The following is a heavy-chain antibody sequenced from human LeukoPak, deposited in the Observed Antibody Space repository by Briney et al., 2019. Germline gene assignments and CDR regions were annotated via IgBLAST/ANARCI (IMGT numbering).Heavy chain of an antibody. V-gene: IGHV4-34*01. CDR3: ASRSTYYYGSGSYYWSY. CDR2: INHSGST. D-gene: IGHD3-10*01. CDR1: GGSFSGYY. Sequence: PSETLSLTCAVYGGSFSGYYWSWIRQAPGKGLEWIGEINHSGSTKYNPSLKSRVTISVDTSKNQFSLKVNSVTAADTAVYYCASRSTYYYGSGSYYWSYWGQGTLVTVSS. J-gene: IGHJ4*02.